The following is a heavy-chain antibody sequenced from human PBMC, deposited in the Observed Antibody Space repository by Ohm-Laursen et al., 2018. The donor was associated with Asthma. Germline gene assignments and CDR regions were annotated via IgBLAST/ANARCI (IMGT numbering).Heavy chain of an antibody. Sequence: SLRLSCAASGFTFDDYAMHWVRQAPGRGLEWVSGINWNSGDTGYADSVKGRFTISRDNAKNSLYLHMSSLRDEDTALYYCAKDTGITVVQGVPLGVDHWGQGTLVTVSS. D-gene: IGHD3-10*01. J-gene: IGHJ4*02. CDR3: AKDTGITVVQGVPLGVDH. V-gene: IGHV3-9*01. CDR2: INWNSGDT. CDR1: GFTFDDYA.